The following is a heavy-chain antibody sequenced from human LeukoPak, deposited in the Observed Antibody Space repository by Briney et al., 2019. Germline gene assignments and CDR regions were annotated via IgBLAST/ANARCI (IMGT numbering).Heavy chain of an antibody. Sequence: SQTLSLTCTVSGGSISSGYYYWSWIRQPPGMGLEWIGYIYYSGSTYYNPSLKSRVTISVDTSKNQFSLKLSSVTAADTAVYYCARDLSSGYYRYYFDYWGQGTLVTVSS. D-gene: IGHD3-22*01. V-gene: IGHV4-30-4*08. J-gene: IGHJ4*02. CDR2: IYYSGST. CDR3: ARDLSSGYYRYYFDY. CDR1: GGSISSGYYY.